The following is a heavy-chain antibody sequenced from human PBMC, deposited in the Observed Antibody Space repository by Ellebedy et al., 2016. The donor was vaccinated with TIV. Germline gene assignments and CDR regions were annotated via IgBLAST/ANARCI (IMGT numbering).Heavy chain of an antibody. V-gene: IGHV6-1*01. J-gene: IGHJ3*02. Sequence: SQTLSLTCXISGDSVSSNSAAWNWIRQSPSRGLEWLGRTYYRSKWYNDYAVSVKSRITINPDTSKNQFSLQLNSVTPEDTAVYYCAILIVATTSDAFDIWGQGTMVTVSS. CDR1: GDSVSSNSAA. CDR3: AILIVATTSDAFDI. D-gene: IGHD5-12*01. CDR2: TYYRSKWYN.